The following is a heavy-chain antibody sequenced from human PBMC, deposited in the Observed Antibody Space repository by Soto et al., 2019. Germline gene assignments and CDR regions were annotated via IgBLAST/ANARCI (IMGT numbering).Heavy chain of an antibody. CDR3: ARVLNRYGVYYDYVMDV. V-gene: IGHV1-3*01. D-gene: IGHD4-17*01. Sequence: GASVKVSCKASGYTFTSYAMHWVRQAPGQRLGWMRWINAGNGNTKYAQKFQGRVTITRDTSASTAYMELSSLRSEDTAVYYCARVLNRYGVYYDYVMDVWGQGTTVTVTS. CDR1: GYTFTSYA. CDR2: INAGNGNT. J-gene: IGHJ6*02.